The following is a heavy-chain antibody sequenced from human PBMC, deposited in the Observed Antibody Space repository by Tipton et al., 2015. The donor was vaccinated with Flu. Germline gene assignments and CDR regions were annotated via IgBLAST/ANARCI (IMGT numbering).Heavy chain of an antibody. CDR2: IYPGDSDT. V-gene: IGHV5-51*01. D-gene: IGHD6-6*01. J-gene: IGHJ6*02. CDR3: ARQRKQLVRFYYYYDMDV. Sequence: QLVQSGAEVKKPGESLKISCKGSGYSFTNYWIGWVRQMPGKGLEWMGIIYPGDSDTKYSPSFQGQVTISADRSISTAYLQWSSLQASDTAIYYCARQRKQLVRFYYYYDMDVWDQGP. CDR1: GYSFTNYW.